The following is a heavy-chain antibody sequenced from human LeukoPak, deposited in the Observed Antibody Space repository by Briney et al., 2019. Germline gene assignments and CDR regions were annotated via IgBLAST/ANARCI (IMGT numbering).Heavy chain of an antibody. J-gene: IGHJ6*03. Sequence: PSETLSLTCAVYGGSFSGYYWSWIRQPPGKGLEWIGSIYYSGSTYYNPSLKSRVTISVVTSTNQFSLKLSSVTAADTAVYYCARKVTMVRGVAHYYYYMDVWGKGTMVTVSS. CDR2: IYYSGST. CDR1: GGSFSGYY. D-gene: IGHD3-10*01. V-gene: IGHV4-34*01. CDR3: ARKVTMVRGVAHYYYYMDV.